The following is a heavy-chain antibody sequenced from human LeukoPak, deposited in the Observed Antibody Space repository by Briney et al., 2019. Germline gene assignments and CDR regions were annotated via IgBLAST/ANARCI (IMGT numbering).Heavy chain of an antibody. CDR3: AKDRRAGSYDY. CDR1: GLTFTSYG. CDR2: IWFDGTDK. V-gene: IGHV3-30*02. D-gene: IGHD3-10*01. Sequence: GGSLRLSCAASGLTFTSYGMHWVRQAPGKGLEWVAFIWFDGTDKYYADSVKGRFTISRDNSKNTLYLQMNSLRAEDTAVYYCAKDRRAGSYDYWGQGTLVTVSS. J-gene: IGHJ4*02.